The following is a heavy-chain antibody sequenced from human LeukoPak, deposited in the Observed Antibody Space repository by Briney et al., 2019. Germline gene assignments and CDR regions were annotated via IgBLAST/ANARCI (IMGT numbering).Heavy chain of an antibody. CDR3: ARRQRGDAFDI. CDR1: GGSISSYH. D-gene: IGHD6-25*01. Sequence: SSETLSLTCTVSGGSISSYHWSWIRQPPGKGLEWIGYIYYSGSTNHNPSLKSRVTISVDTSKNQFSLKLSSVTAADTAVYYCARRQRGDAFDIWGQGTMVTVSS. J-gene: IGHJ3*02. CDR2: IYYSGST. V-gene: IGHV4-59*01.